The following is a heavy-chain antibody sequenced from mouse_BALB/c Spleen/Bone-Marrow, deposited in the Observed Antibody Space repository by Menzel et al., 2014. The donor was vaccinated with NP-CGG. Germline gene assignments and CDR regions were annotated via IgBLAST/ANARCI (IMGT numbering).Heavy chain of an antibody. V-gene: IGHV5-4*02. CDR1: GFTFSDYY. J-gene: IGHJ4*01. D-gene: IGHD2-1*01. CDR3: ARDGNYYAMDY. CDR2: ISDGGSYT. Sequence: VQLQQSGGGLVKPGGSLKLSCAASGFTFSDYYMYWVRQTPEKRLEWVATISDGGSYTYYPDSVKGRFTISRDNAKNNLYLLMSSLKSEDTAMYYCARDGNYYAMDYWGQGTSVTVSS.